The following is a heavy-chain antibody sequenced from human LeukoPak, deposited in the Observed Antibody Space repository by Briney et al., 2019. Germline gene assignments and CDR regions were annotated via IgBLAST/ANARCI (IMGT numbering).Heavy chain of an antibody. CDR2: IYSSGST. Sequence: PWETLSLTCTVSGGSISSYYWSWIRQPPGKGLEWIGYIYSSGSTNYSPSLKSRVTISVDTSKNHFSLKLNSVTAADTAVYFCARSANTRASFDYWGQGTLVTVSS. CDR1: GGSISSYY. V-gene: IGHV4-59*01. CDR3: ARSANTRASFDY. J-gene: IGHJ4*02.